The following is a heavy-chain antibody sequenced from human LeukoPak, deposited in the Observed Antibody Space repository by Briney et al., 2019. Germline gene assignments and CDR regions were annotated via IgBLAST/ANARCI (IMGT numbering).Heavy chain of an antibody. CDR3: ARDWVFSSGWYGGYYYYGMDV. J-gene: IGHJ6*02. CDR1: GGSISSGSYY. Sequence: SETLSLTCTVSGGSISSGSYYWGWIRQPPGKGLEWIGSIYYSGSTYYNPSLKSRVTISVDTSKNQFSLKLSSVTAADTAVYYCARDWVFSSGWYGGYYYYGMDVWGQGTTVTVSS. CDR2: IYYSGST. V-gene: IGHV4-39*07. D-gene: IGHD6-19*01.